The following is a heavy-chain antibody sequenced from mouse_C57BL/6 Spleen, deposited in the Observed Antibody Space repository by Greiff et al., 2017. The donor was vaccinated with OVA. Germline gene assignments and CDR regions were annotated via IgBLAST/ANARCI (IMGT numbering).Heavy chain of an antibody. V-gene: IGHV1-59*01. CDR2: IDPSDSYT. CDR1: GYTFTSYW. D-gene: IGHD1-1*01. CDR3: ARWGTTVVEGFYAMDY. Sequence: QVQLQQSGAELVRPGTSVKLSCKASGYTFTSYWMHWVKQRPGQGLEWIGVIDPSDSYTNYNQKFKGKATLTVDTSSSTAYMQLSSLTSEDSAVYYCARWGTTVVEGFYAMDYWGQGTSVTVSS. J-gene: IGHJ4*01.